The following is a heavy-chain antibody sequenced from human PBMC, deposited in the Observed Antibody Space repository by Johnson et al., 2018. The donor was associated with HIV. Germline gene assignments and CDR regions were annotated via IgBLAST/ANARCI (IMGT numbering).Heavy chain of an antibody. J-gene: IGHJ3*02. V-gene: IGHV3-33*06. CDR2: IWYDGSNK. CDR3: AKTEDAFDI. Sequence: VQLLESGGGVVQPGRSLRLSCAASGFTFSSYGMHWVRQAPGKGLEWVAVIWYDGSNKYYADSVKGRFTISRDNSKNTLYLQMNSLRAEDTAVYYCAKTEDAFDIWGQGTMVTVSS. CDR1: GFTFSSYG.